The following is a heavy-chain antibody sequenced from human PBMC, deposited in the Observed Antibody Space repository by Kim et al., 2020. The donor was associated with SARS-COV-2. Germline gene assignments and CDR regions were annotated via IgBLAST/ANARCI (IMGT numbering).Heavy chain of an antibody. J-gene: IGHJ6*02. CDR2: ISAYNGNT. Sequence: ASVKVSCKASGYTITSYGIIWVRQAPGQGLEWMGWISAYNGNTNYAQKLQGRVTMTTDTSTSTAYMELRSLRSDDTAVDYCVSGPGYSSSLYYYYGMDVWGQGTTVTVSS. D-gene: IGHD6-13*01. V-gene: IGHV1-18*01. CDR3: VSGPGYSSSLYYYYGMDV. CDR1: GYTITSYG.